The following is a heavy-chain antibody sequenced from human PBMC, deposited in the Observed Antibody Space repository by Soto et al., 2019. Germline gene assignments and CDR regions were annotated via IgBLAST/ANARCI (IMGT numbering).Heavy chain of an antibody. Sequence: SENLPVTCAVYGGSFSGYYWSWIRQPPGKGLEWIGEINHRGSTNYNPSLKSRVTISVDTSKNQFSLKLSSVTAADTAVYYCARLDIRYCSGGSCYSYSYGLRTHYYYYYGMDVWGQGTTVTVS. V-gene: IGHV4-34*01. CDR1: GGSFSGYY. CDR2: INHRGST. CDR3: ARLDIRYCSGGSCYSYSYGLRTHYYYYYGMDV. D-gene: IGHD2-15*01. J-gene: IGHJ6*02.